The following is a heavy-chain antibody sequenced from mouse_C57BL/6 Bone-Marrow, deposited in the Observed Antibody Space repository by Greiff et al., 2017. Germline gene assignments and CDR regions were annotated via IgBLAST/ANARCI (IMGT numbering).Heavy chain of an antibody. V-gene: IGHV1-26*01. Sequence: EVQLQQSGPELVKPGASVKISCKASGYTFTDYYMNWVKQSHGKSLEWIGDINPKTGGTSYNQQFKGKATLTVDKSSSTAYMELRSLTSEVSAVYYCARATTVPLYYAMDYWGQGTSVTVSS. CDR1: GYTFTDYY. CDR2: INPKTGGT. CDR3: ARATTVPLYYAMDY. D-gene: IGHD1-1*01. J-gene: IGHJ4*01.